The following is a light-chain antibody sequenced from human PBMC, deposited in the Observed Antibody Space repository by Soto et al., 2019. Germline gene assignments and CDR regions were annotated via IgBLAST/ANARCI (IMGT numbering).Light chain of an antibody. V-gene: IGKV3-20*01. CDR3: QQYSSSPFT. CDR1: QSVSSS. CDR2: GAS. Sequence: EIVLTQSPGTLSLSPGERATLSCRASQSVSSSLGWYQQKPGQAPRLLIYGASSRATGIPDRFSGSGSGTDFTLTVSRLEPEDFAVYYCQQYSSSPFTFGPGTKVDIE. J-gene: IGKJ3*01.